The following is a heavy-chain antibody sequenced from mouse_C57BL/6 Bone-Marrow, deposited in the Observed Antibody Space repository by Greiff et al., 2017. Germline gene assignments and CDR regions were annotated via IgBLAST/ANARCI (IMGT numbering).Heavy chain of an antibody. V-gene: IGHV5-12-2*01. J-gene: IGHJ3*01. CDR1: GFTFSSYT. Sequence: DVMLVESGGGFVQPGGSLKLSCAASGFTFSSYTMSWVRQTPEKRLEWVAYISNGGGSTYYPDTVKGLFTISRDNAKNTLYLQMSSLKSEDPAMYFCARGEVDNYYGASFFDYWGQGTLVTVSA. CDR2: ISNGGGST. CDR3: ARGEVDNYYGASFFDY. D-gene: IGHD1-1*01.